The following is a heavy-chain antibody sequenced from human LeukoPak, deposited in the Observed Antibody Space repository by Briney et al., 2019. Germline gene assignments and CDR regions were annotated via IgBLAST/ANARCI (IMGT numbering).Heavy chain of an antibody. CDR1: GFTFSSYE. D-gene: IGHD1-26*01. CDR3: ARDPGTYLVHYYYYYMDV. CDR2: ISSTGSPI. J-gene: IGHJ6*03. V-gene: IGHV3-48*03. Sequence: GGSLRLSCTASGFTFSSYEVNWVRQAPGKGLEWVSYISSTGSPIYYADSVKGRFTISRDNAKNSLYLQMNSLRAEDTAVYYCARDPGTYLVHYYYYYMDVWGKGTTVTVSS.